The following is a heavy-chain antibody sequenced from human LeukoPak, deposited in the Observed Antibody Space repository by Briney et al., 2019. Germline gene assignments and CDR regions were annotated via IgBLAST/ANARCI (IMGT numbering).Heavy chain of an antibody. Sequence: AAVPVSRMSSVYTFIEYYVYWVRPAPAQEGAWVGWIYPDGVGTKHPQKLRGRVTKTSDTSTNTVDMELSRLTSDDTATYYCARVLARSGLYGMDVWGQGATITVSS. D-gene: IGHD2-15*01. V-gene: IGHV1-2*02. CDR1: VYTFIEYY. CDR3: ARVLARSGLYGMDV. J-gene: IGHJ6*02. CDR2: IYPDGVGT.